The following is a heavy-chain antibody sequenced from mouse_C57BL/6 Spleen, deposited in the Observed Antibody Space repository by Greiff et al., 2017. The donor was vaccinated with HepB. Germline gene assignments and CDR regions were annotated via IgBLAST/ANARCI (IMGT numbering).Heavy chain of an antibody. J-gene: IGHJ2*01. CDR1: GYTFTSYW. D-gene: IGHD1-1*01. CDR2: IDPSDSET. V-gene: IGHV1-52*01. Sequence: QVQLKQPGAELVRPGSSVKLSCKASGYTFTSYWMHWVKQRPIQGLEWIGNIDPSDSETHYNQKFKDKATLTVDKSSSTAYMQLSSLTSEDSAVYYCARGDYYGSSPCYFDYWGQGTTLTVSS. CDR3: ARGDYYGSSPCYFDY.